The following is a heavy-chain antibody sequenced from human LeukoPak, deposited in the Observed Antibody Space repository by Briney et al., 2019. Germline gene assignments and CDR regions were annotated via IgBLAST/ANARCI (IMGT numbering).Heavy chain of an antibody. J-gene: IGHJ4*02. D-gene: IGHD1-1*01. CDR1: GFTFSSYA. Sequence: PGGSLRLSCAASGFTFSSYAMHWVRQAPGKGLEWVANIKQDGSERYYVDSVKGRFTISRDNAKNSLYLQTNSLRAEDTAVYYCARDSAPAHVSYNWNDKLDYWGQGSLVTVSS. CDR3: ARDSAPAHVSYNWNDKLDY. V-gene: IGHV3-7*01. CDR2: IKQDGSER.